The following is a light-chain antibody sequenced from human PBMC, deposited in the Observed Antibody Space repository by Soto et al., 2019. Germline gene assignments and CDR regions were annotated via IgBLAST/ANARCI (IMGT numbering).Light chain of an antibody. CDR1: SSNIGAGYD. CDR3: QSYDSSLSGYV. V-gene: IGLV1-40*01. CDR2: GNS. Sequence: QSVLTQPPSVSGAPGQCVTISCTGSSSNIGAGYDVHWYQQLPGTAPKLLIYGNSNRPSGVPDRFSGSKSGTSASLAITGLQAEDEADYYCQSYDSSLSGYVFGTGTKLTVL. J-gene: IGLJ1*01.